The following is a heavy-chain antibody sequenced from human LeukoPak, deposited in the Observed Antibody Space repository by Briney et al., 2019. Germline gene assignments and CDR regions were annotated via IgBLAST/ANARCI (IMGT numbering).Heavy chain of an antibody. J-gene: IGHJ4*02. D-gene: IGHD5-18*01. Sequence: PGGSLRLSCAASGFTFSSYGMHWVRQAPGKGLEWVAFIRYDGSNKYYADSVKGRFTISRDNSKNTLYLQMSSLRAEDTAVYYCAKEEGYSYGSNYWGQGTLVTVSS. CDR1: GFTFSSYG. CDR3: AKEEGYSYGSNY. CDR2: IRYDGSNK. V-gene: IGHV3-30*02.